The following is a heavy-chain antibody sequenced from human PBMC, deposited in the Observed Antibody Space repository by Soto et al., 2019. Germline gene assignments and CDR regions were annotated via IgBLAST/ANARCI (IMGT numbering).Heavy chain of an antibody. D-gene: IGHD4-17*01. CDR1: GGTFSSYA. V-gene: IGHV1-69*12. CDR3: ARGDVDDYGDYGYYYGMDV. J-gene: IGHJ6*02. CDR2: IIPIFGTA. Sequence: QVQLVQSGAEVKKPGSSVKVSCKASGGTFSSYAISWVRQAPGQGLEWMGGIIPIFGTANYAQKFQGRVTITADEYTSTAYMELSSLRSEDTAVYYCARGDVDDYGDYGYYYGMDVWGQGTTVTVSS.